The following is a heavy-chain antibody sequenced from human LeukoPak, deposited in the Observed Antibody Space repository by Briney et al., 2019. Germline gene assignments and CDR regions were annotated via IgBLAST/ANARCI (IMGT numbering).Heavy chain of an antibody. V-gene: IGHV3-23*01. CDR3: AKGQGPLSGVVTGNWFDP. J-gene: IGHJ5*02. D-gene: IGHD3-3*01. CDR1: GFTFSNYA. CDR2: ISGSGGST. Sequence: GGSLRLSCAASGFTFSNYAMSWVRQAPGKGLEWVSAISGSGGSTYYADSVKGRFTISRDNSKNTLYLQMNSLRAEDTAVYYCAKGQGPLSGVVTGNWFDPWGQGTLVTVSS.